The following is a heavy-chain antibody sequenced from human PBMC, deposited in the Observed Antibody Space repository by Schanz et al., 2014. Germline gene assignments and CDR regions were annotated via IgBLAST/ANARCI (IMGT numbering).Heavy chain of an antibody. Sequence: EVQLLESGGGLVQPGGSLRLSCAASGFTFSSHWMHWVRQDPGKGLVWVARINSVGSNTDYADSVTGRFTISRDNAKNTLYLQMNTLRAEDTAVYYCAKSLESCPGGRCSRGYFDYWGQGTLVTVSS. V-gene: IGHV3-74*02. J-gene: IGHJ4*02. CDR1: GFTFSSHW. CDR2: INSVGSNT. CDR3: AKSLESCPGGRCSRGYFDY. D-gene: IGHD2-8*02.